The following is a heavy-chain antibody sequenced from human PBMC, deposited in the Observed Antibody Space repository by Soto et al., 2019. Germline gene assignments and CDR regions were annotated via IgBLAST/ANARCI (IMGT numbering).Heavy chain of an antibody. CDR2: MNPDSGNT. CDR1: GYPFTSYD. J-gene: IGHJ5*02. V-gene: IGHV1-8*01. Sequence: QVQLVQSGAEVKKPGVSVKVSCKASGYPFTSYDFNWVRQATGQGLAWMGWMNPDSGNTGYAQKFQGRVTMTRNTPISTAYMELSSLRSEDTAVYYGARCVVPAALSWGWFDPWGQGTMVTVSS. CDR3: ARCVVPAALSWGWFDP. D-gene: IGHD2-2*01.